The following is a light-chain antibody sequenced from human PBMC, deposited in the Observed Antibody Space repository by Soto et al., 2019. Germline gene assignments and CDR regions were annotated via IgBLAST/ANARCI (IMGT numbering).Light chain of an antibody. CDR2: AAS. CDR3: QQYNNRLQT. J-gene: IGKJ1*01. V-gene: IGKV3-15*01. Sequence: GECRTLWWRASQSVSDRVVWYQQKSGQAPSLLIYAASTRAAGVPARFSGSGSGTEFTLTCSSRKPEDSAVYSLQQYNNRLQTFGQGTKVDIK. CDR1: QSVSDR.